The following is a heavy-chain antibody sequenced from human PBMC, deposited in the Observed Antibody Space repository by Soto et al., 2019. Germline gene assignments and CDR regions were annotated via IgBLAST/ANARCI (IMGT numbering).Heavy chain of an antibody. CDR3: ARDPLGRRGSQYHHHAMDV. Sequence: ASVNVSCRASGYTFTGYYMHWVRQAPGQGLEWMGWINPNSGGTNNAQKFQDWVTMTRDASTSTAYMDLNSLTSDDTAVYYCARDPLGRRGSQYHHHAMDVWGPGTTVTVSS. J-gene: IGHJ6*02. D-gene: IGHD3-3*02. CDR1: GYTFTGYY. CDR2: INPNSGGT. V-gene: IGHV1-2*04.